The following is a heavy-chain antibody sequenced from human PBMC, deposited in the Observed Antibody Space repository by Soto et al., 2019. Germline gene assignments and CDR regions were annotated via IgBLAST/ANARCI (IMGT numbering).Heavy chain of an antibody. Sequence: QLQLQESGPGLVKPSETLSLTCSVSGGSISSVSYYWGWIRQPPGRGLEWIGSIYYSGSAYYSPSLKSRVHMYGDTSKNQLSLDLRSVTAADTAVYYCARLHCNSPNCVPLDPWCQGTLVTVSS. V-gene: IGHV4-39*01. CDR3: ARLHCNSPNCVPLDP. CDR1: GGSISSVSYY. D-gene: IGHD2-2*01. CDR2: IYYSGSA. J-gene: IGHJ5*02.